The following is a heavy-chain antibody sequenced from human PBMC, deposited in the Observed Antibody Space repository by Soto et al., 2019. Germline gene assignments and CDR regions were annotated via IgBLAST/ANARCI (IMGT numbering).Heavy chain of an antibody. CDR1: GFTFSSYA. J-gene: IGHJ6*02. CDR3: ANGEYSYGYVAYYYGMDV. V-gene: IGHV3-23*01. Sequence: PGGSLRLSCAASGFTFSSYAMSWVRQAPGKGLEWVSAISGSGGSTYYADSVKGRFTISRDNSKNTLYLQMNSLRAEDTAVYYFANGEYSYGYVAYYYGMDVWGQGTTVTVSS. D-gene: IGHD5-18*01. CDR2: ISGSGGST.